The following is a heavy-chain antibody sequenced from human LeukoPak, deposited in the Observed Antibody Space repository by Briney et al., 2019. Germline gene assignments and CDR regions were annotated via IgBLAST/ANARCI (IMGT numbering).Heavy chain of an antibody. Sequence: GASVKVSRKASGYTFTSYAMNWVRQAPGQGLEWMGWINTNTGNPTYAQGFTGRFVFSLDTSVSTAYLQISSLKAEDTAVYYCARTTQNYYYYYGMDVWGQGTTVTVSS. V-gene: IGHV7-4-1*02. CDR2: INTNTGNP. CDR1: GYTFTSYA. J-gene: IGHJ6*02. CDR3: ARTTQNYYYYYGMDV. D-gene: IGHD1-14*01.